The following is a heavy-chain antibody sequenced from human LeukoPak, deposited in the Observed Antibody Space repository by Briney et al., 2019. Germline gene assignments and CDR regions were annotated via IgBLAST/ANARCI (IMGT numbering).Heavy chain of an antibody. CDR2: IKITGDST. D-gene: IGHD3-22*01. Sequence: GGSLRLSCAASGFTFSSYAMTWVRQAPGKGLEWVSSIKITGDSTYYADSVKGRFTISRDNSKNTLYLQMNSLRAEDTAVYYCAKGAPYYYDSSGYFDYWGQGTLVTVSS. J-gene: IGHJ4*02. CDR1: GFTFSSYA. V-gene: IGHV3-23*01. CDR3: AKGAPYYYDSSGYFDY.